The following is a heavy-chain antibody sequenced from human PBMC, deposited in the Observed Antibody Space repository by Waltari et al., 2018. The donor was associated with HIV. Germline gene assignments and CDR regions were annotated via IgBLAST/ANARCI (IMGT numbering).Heavy chain of an antibody. V-gene: IGHV1-18*01. CDR3: ARDVTNFWNHFGRPQTRHFFDY. CDR1: GYSFTTYG. CDR2: VSTHNGNT. Sequence: QVQLVQSGGDVKKPGASVKVSCKASGYSFTTYGFSWVRQAPGQGLQWMGWVSTHNGNTKYSQSFQGRISLTTDASTTTAYLELKRLRPDDTAVYYCARDVTNFWNHFGRPQTRHFFDYWGQGTLVSVSS. D-gene: IGHD1-1*01. J-gene: IGHJ4*02.